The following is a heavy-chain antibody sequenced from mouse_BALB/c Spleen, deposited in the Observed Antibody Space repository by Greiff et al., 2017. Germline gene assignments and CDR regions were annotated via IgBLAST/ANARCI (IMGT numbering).Heavy chain of an antibody. D-gene: IGHD2-3*01. Sequence: VQLQQSGAELVRPGALVKLSCKASGFNIKDYYMHWVKQRPEQGLEWIGWIDPENGNTIYDPKFQGKASITADTSSNTAYMELRSLTSEDTAVYYCARSFDGYYAMDYWGQGTSVTVSS. J-gene: IGHJ4*01. CDR2: IDPENGNT. CDR1: GFNIKDYY. V-gene: IGHV14-1*02. CDR3: ARSFDGYYAMDY.